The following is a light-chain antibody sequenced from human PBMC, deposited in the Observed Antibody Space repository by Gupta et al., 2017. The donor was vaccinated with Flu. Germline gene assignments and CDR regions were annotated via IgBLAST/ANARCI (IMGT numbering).Light chain of an antibody. J-gene: IGKJ5*01. CDR1: QSLLYTDGYNY. Sequence: VMTQSPLSLPVIPGEPASISCRSSQSLLYTDGYNYLEWYLQKPGQSPQLLIYLTSNRASGVPDRFSGSGSGTDFTLKSSRVEAEDVGLYYIVQALDTLTFGQGTQLE. CDR2: LTS. V-gene: IGKV2-28*01. CDR3: VQALDTLT.